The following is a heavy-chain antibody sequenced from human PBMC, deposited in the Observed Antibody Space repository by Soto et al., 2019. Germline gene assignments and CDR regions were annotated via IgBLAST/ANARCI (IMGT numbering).Heavy chain of an antibody. CDR2: ISGSGGNT. V-gene: IGHV3-23*01. CDR1: GCTLSNYA. J-gene: IGHJ4*02. CDR3: AKDRYYDNGHFDS. D-gene: IGHD3-22*01. Sequence: EVQLLESGGGLVQPGGSLRLSCAASGCTLSNYAMSWVRQAAGKGLEWVSAISGSGGNTYYADSVKGRFTISRDNSKNTLYLQMNSLRVEDTAEYFCAKDRYYDNGHFDSWGQGTLVTVSS.